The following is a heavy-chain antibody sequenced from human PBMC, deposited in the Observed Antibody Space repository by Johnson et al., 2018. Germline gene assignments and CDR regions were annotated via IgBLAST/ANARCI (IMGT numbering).Heavy chain of an antibody. J-gene: IGHJ6*03. Sequence: QVQLVQSGAEVKKPGASVKVSCKASGYTFTSYDINWVRQATGQGLEWMGWMNPNSGNTGYAQKFQGRVTMTRNTSISTAYMELSSRRSEDTAGYYCARAEYWFLEWLSYMDVWGKGTTVTFSS. V-gene: IGHV1-8*01. CDR3: ARAEYWFLEWLSYMDV. CDR2: MNPNSGNT. D-gene: IGHD3-3*01. CDR1: GYTFTSYD.